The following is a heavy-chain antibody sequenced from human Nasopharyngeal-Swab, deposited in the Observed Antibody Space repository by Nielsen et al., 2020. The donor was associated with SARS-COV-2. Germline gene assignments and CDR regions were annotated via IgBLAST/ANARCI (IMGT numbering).Heavy chain of an antibody. CDR3: AKDQGSGWYHDAFDI. Sequence: GESLQISCAASGFTFSSYAMSWVRQAPGKGLEWVSAISGSGGSTYYADSVKGRFTISRDNSKNTLYLQMNSLRAEDTAVYYCAKDQGSGWYHDAFDIWGQGTMVTVSS. V-gene: IGHV3-23*01. J-gene: IGHJ3*02. CDR1: GFTFSSYA. D-gene: IGHD6-19*01. CDR2: ISGSGGST.